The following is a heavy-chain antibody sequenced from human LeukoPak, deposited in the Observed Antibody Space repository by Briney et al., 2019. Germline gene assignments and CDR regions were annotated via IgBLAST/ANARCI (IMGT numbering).Heavy chain of an antibody. J-gene: IGHJ4*02. Sequence: PGGSLRLSCAASGFTFSTDAMSWVRQAPGKGLEWVSAISGGGGSTFYADSVKGRFSISRDNSKNTLYLQMNSLRAEDTAVYYCARLRRGDCYSRLAFWGQGTLVTVSS. V-gene: IGHV3-23*01. CDR3: ARLRRGDCYSRLAF. D-gene: IGHD2-21*02. CDR2: ISGGGGST. CDR1: GFTFSTDA.